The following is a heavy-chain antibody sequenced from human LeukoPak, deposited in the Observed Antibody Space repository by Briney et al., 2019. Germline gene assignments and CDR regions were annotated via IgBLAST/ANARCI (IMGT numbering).Heavy chain of an antibody. J-gene: IGHJ4*02. D-gene: IGHD5-18*01. CDR2: INHSGST. CDR1: GGSFSGYY. CDR3: ARARETAPIDS. V-gene: IGHV4-34*01. Sequence: SETLSLTCAVYGGSFSGYYWSWIRQPPGKGLEWIGEINHSGSTNYNPSLKSRVIISVDTSKNQFSLKLSSVTAADTAVYYCARARETAPIDSWGQGTLVTVSS.